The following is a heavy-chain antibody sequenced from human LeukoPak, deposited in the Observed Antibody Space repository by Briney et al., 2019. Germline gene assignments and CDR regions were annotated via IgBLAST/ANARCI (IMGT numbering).Heavy chain of an antibody. V-gene: IGHV3-23*01. J-gene: IGHJ4*02. CDR2: ISGSGGST. Sequence: GGSLRLSCAASGFTFTDSGMHWVRQAPGKGLEWVPAISGSGGSTYYADSVKGRFTISRDNSKNTLYLQMNSLRAEDTAVYYCAKDRYYYGSGTLDYWGQGTLVTVSS. CDR1: GFTFTDSG. D-gene: IGHD3-10*01. CDR3: AKDRYYYGSGTLDY.